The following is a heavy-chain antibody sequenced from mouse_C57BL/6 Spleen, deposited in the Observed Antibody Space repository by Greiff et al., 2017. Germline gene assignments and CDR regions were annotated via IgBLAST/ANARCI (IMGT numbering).Heavy chain of an antibody. Sequence: QVQLQQPGAELVKPGASVKLSCKASGYTFTSYWMHWVKQRPGQGLEWIGMIHPNSGSTNYNEKFKSKATLTVDKSSSTAYMQLSSLTSEDSAVXYCARTVVATGWYFDVWGTGTTVTVSS. J-gene: IGHJ1*03. CDR3: ARTVVATGWYFDV. CDR1: GYTFTSYW. D-gene: IGHD1-1*01. CDR2: IHPNSGST. V-gene: IGHV1-64*01.